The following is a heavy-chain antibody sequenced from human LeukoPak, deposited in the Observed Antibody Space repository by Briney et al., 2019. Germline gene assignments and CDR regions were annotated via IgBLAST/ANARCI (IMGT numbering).Heavy chain of an antibody. CDR1: GGSISSSY. V-gene: IGHV4-4*07. Sequence: SETLSLTCTVSGGSISSSYWTWIRQPAGKGLEWIGRIYSSGSTNYNPSLKSRLTMSVDTSRNQFSLKLNSVTAADTAVYYCARDSAGYCSGGSCYSNYYYGMDVWGQGTTVTVSS. CDR2: IYSSGST. D-gene: IGHD2-15*01. CDR3: ARDSAGYCSGGSCYSNYYYGMDV. J-gene: IGHJ6*02.